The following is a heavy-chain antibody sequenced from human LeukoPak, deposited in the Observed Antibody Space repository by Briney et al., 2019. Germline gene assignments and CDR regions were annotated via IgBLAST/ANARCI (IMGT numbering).Heavy chain of an antibody. D-gene: IGHD3-3*01. CDR3: AREIFWSGYFSNLHFDY. CDR1: EFTFSSYN. V-gene: IGHV3-21*01. Sequence: GGSLRLSCVASEFTFSSYNMNWVRQAPGKGREWVSCISNSSSYIYYADSVKGRFTISRDNAKNSLYLQMNNLRPEDTAVYYCAREIFWSGYFSNLHFDYWGQGTLVTVSS. CDR2: ISNSSSYI. J-gene: IGHJ4*02.